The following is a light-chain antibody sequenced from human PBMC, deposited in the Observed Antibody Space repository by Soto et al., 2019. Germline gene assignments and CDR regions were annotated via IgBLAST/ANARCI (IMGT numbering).Light chain of an antibody. V-gene: IGKV3D-15*01. Sequence: SPATLSLSPGERATLSCRASQNISSYLIWYQQKPGQAPRLLIYDVSNRATGIPARFSGSGSGTEFTLTISSLQSEDFAFYYCQQCNNWPRTFGQGTKVDIK. J-gene: IGKJ1*01. CDR1: QNISSY. CDR3: QQCNNWPRT. CDR2: DVS.